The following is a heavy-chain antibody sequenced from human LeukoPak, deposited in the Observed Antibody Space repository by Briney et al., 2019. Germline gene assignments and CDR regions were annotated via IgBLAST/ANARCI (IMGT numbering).Heavy chain of an antibody. J-gene: IGHJ4*02. V-gene: IGHV3-11*03. D-gene: IGHD2-15*01. CDR3: ARTYCSRGSCYLDY. Sequence: PGGSLRLSCAASGFTFSDYYMSWIRQAPGKGQEWVSYISGSSTYTNYADSVKGRFTISRDNAKNSVYLQMMSLRAEDTAVYFCARTYCSRGSCYLDYWGQGTLVTVSS. CDR1: GFTFSDYY. CDR2: ISGSSTYT.